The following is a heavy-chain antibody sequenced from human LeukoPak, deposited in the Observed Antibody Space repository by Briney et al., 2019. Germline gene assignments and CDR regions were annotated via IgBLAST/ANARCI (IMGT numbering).Heavy chain of an antibody. Sequence: SVKVSCKASVGTFSSYAISWVRQAPGQGLEWMGRIIPIFGTANYAQKFQGRVTITADKSTSTAYMELSSLRSEDTAVYYCARDLVVVPAAMHETGTKGWFDPWGQGTLVTASS. D-gene: IGHD2-2*01. CDR2: IIPIFGTA. J-gene: IGHJ5*02. CDR3: ARDLVVVPAAMHETGTKGWFDP. CDR1: VGTFSSYA. V-gene: IGHV1-69*06.